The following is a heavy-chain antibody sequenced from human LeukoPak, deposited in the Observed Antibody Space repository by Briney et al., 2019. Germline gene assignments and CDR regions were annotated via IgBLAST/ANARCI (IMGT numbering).Heavy chain of an antibody. Sequence: SETLSLTCAVYGGSFSGYYWSWIRQPPGKGLEWIGEINHSGSTNYNPSLKSQVTISVDTSKNQFSLKLSSVTAADTAVYYCARDYHYYGSGSYSAFDIWGQGTMVTVSS. V-gene: IGHV4-34*01. J-gene: IGHJ3*02. CDR2: INHSGST. CDR3: ARDYHYYGSGSYSAFDI. CDR1: GGSFSGYY. D-gene: IGHD3-10*01.